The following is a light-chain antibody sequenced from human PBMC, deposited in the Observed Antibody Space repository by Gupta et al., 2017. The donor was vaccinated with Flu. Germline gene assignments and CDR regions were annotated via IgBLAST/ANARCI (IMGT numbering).Light chain of an antibody. Sequence: QSALPQPPSASGSPGPSVTISCTGTSSDVGGYNYVSWYQQYPAKAPKLMIYEVTKRPSGVPDRFSGSESGNTASLTISVLQAEDEADYYCSSYAGSNNLVFGGGTKITVL. CDR3: SSYAGSNNLV. V-gene: IGLV2-8*01. CDR1: SSDVGGYNY. J-gene: IGLJ2*01. CDR2: EVT.